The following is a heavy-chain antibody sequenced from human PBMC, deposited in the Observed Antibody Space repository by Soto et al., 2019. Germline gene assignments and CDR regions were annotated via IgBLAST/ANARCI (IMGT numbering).Heavy chain of an antibody. J-gene: IGHJ6*04. CDR3: AGHRGPGGDHYYYYGMDV. Sequence: SETLSLTCTVSGGSISSSSYYWGWIRQPPGKGLEWIGSIYYSGSTYYNPSLKSRVTISVDTSKNQFSLKLSSVTAADTAVYYCAGHRGPGGDHYYYYGMDVWGKGTTVTVSS. CDR1: GGSISSSSYY. D-gene: IGHD4-17*01. V-gene: IGHV4-39*01. CDR2: IYYSGST.